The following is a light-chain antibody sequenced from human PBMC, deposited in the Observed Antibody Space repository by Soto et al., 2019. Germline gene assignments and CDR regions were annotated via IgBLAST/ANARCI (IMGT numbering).Light chain of an antibody. J-gene: IGKJ4*01. V-gene: IGKV3-11*01. CDR1: QSVSSY. CDR2: DAS. Sequence: EIVLTQSPATLSLSPGERATLSCRASQSVSSYLAWYQQKPGQAPRLLIYDASNRATGIPARFSGRRSGTDFTLTISSLEPEDFAVYYCQQRSNWPTFGGGTKVEIK. CDR3: QQRSNWPT.